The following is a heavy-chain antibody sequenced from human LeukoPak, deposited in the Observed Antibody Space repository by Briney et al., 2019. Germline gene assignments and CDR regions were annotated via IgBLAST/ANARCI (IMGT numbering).Heavy chain of an antibody. V-gene: IGHV3-7*01. CDR3: ARTRGYCSGGSCYLSYYYYYYMDV. Sequence: PGGSLRLSCAASGFTFSSYWMSWVRQAPGKGLEWVANIKQDGSEKYYVDSVKGRFTISRDNAKNSLYLQMNSLRAEDTAVYYCARTRGYCSGGSCYLSYYYYYYMDVWGKGTTVTVSS. CDR2: IKQDGSEK. D-gene: IGHD2-15*01. CDR1: GFTFSSYW. J-gene: IGHJ6*03.